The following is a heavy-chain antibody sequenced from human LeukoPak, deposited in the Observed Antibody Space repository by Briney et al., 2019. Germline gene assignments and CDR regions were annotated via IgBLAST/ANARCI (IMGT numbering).Heavy chain of an antibody. V-gene: IGHV3-23*01. CDR3: AKHSGNSPRPHRHV. CDR1: GFTFSSYA. D-gene: IGHD6-6*01. CDR2: ISGSGVST. J-gene: IGHJ6*02. Sequence: GGSLRLSCAASGFTFSSYAMSWVRQAPGKGLEWVSSISGSGVSTYYADSVKGRVTISRDNSKNTLYLQMDSLRAEDTGVYYCAKHSGNSPRPHRHVWGRGTTLTLFS.